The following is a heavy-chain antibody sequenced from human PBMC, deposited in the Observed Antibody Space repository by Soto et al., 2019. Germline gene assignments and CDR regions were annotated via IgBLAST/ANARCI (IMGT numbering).Heavy chain of an antibody. CDR1: GFTFSSYA. J-gene: IGHJ6*03. CDR3: AKLGCVFLIYYYYMDV. Sequence: EVQLLESGGGLVQPGGSLRLSCAASGFTFSSYAMSWVRQAPGKGLEWVSAISGSGGSTYYADSVKGRFTISRDNSKKTLCLQMIGPRAKDTAVDYCAKLGCVFLIYYYYMDVWGKGTTVTVYS. D-gene: IGHD6-19*01. V-gene: IGHV3-23*01. CDR2: ISGSGGST.